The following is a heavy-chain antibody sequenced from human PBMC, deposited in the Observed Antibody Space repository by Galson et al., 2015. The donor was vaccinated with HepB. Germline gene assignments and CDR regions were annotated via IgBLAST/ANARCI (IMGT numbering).Heavy chain of an antibody. CDR2: INAGNGNK. Sequence: SVKVSCKASGYTFTSYAMHWVRQAPGQRLEWMGWINAGNGNKKYSQKFQGRVTITRDTSASTAYMELSSLRSEDTAVYYCARTGYSSGWYGDYWGQGTLVTVSS. CDR3: ARTGYSSGWYGDY. CDR1: GYTFTSYA. J-gene: IGHJ4*02. V-gene: IGHV1-3*01. D-gene: IGHD6-19*01.